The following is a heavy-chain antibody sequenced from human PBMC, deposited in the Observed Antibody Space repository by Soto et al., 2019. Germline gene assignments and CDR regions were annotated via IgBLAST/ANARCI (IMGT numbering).Heavy chain of an antibody. J-gene: IGHJ6*02. CDR3: ARDSAVTTRTGVMDV. CDR2: IYYSGST. Sequence: SETLSVTGTVSVGSSSSYYWSWMRQPPGKGLEWIGYIYYSGSTNYNPSLKSRVTISVDTSKNQFSLKLSSVTAADTAVYYCARDSAVTTRTGVMDVWGQGTTVTVSS. D-gene: IGHD4-4*01. CDR1: VGSSSSYY. V-gene: IGHV4-59*01.